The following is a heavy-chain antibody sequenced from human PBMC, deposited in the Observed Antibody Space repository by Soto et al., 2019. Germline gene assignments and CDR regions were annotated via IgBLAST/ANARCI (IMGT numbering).Heavy chain of an antibody. V-gene: IGHV2-5*02. Sequence: QITLKESGPTLVKPTQTLTLTCTFSGFSFSTTGVGVGWIRQPPGQALEWLALIYWDDDKRYRPSLRDRLSITKDTSKKDVILTMTNMDPVDTATYYCVSGSFPNWFDPWGKGTQVTVSS. CDR1: GFSFSTTGVG. D-gene: IGHD3-10*01. CDR2: IYWDDDK. J-gene: IGHJ5*02. CDR3: VSGSFPNWFDP.